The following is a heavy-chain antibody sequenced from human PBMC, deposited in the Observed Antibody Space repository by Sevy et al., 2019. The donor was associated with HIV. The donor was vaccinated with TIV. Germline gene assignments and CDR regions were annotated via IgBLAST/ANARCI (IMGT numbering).Heavy chain of an antibody. CDR3: ARDRGRGEVALDL. D-gene: IGHD3-10*01. J-gene: IGHJ5*02. V-gene: IGHV3-48*02. CDR1: GFRFRDYR. Sequence: GGSLRLSCAASGFRFRDYRMNWVRQAPGKGLEWVSYITSSSNTTNNANSVKGRFTISRDNGRNSLYLQINSLRHEDTAVYYCARDRGRGEVALDLWGQGTLVTVSS. CDR2: ITSSSNTT.